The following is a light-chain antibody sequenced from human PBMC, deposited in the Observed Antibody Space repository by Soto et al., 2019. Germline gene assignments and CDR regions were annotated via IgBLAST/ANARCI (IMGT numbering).Light chain of an antibody. V-gene: IGKV3-20*01. CDR1: QGVGDKY. Sequence: PGERATLSCRASQGVGDKYLAWYQQRPGQAPSLLIYAASSRATGVPDRFSGSGSGTDFTLTISRLEPEDFAVYYCQQYTNAHGITFGQGTRLEIK. CDR3: QQYTNAHGIT. CDR2: AAS. J-gene: IGKJ5*01.